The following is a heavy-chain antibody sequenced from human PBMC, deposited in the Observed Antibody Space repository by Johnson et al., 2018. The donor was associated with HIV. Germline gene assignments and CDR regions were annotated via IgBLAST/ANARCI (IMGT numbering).Heavy chain of an antibody. J-gene: IGHJ3*02. CDR2: ISYDGSNK. V-gene: IGHV3-30*03. CDR1: GFTFSDHY. Sequence: VQLVESGGGLDQPGGSLRLSCAASGFTFSDHYMDWVRQAPGKGLEWVAVISYDGSNKYYADSMKGRFTISRDNSKNTLYLQVKSLRAEDTAVYYCARDTEYSSNWYAFDIWGQGTMVTVSS. D-gene: IGHD6-13*01. CDR3: ARDTEYSSNWYAFDI.